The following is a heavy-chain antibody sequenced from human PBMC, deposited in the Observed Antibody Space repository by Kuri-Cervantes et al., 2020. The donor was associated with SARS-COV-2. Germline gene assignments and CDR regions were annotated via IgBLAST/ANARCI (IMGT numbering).Heavy chain of an antibody. D-gene: IGHD4/OR15-4a*01. J-gene: IGHJ4*02. CDR3: AKDRVGAQDF. Sequence: LSLTCAVSGGSISSGGYSWSWIRQPPGKGLEWVAVISHDGKNKKCTASGKGRFTISRDNSQNTLYLHMKSLRSEDTAIYYCAKDRVGAQDFWGQGTLVTVSS. V-gene: IGHV3-30*18. CDR1: GGSISSGG. CDR2: ISHDGKNK.